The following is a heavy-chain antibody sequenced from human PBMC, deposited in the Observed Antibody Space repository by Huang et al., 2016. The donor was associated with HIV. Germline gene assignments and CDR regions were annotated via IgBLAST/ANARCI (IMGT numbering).Heavy chain of an antibody. Sequence: VQLVESGGGVVQPGRSLRLACAASGFSFSTYGLHWVRQAPGKGREWVAVISDDGSKKYYAHSVKGRFTISRDTSENKVYLQMNSLRHEDTAVYYCAKDGADEEWDIDYWGQGTLVTVSS. CDR3: AKDGADEEWDIDY. V-gene: IGHV3-30*18. D-gene: IGHD1-26*01. J-gene: IGHJ4*02. CDR1: GFSFSTYG. CDR2: ISDDGSKK.